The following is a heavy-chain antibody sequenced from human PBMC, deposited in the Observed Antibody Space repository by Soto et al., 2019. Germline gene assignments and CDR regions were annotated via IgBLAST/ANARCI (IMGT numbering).Heavy chain of an antibody. CDR2: IYHSGST. D-gene: IGHD2-15*01. Sequence: PSETLSLTCAVSGGSISSGGYSWSWIRQPPGKGLEWIGYIYHSGSTYYNPSLKSRVTISVDSSKNQFSLKLSSVTAADTAVYYCARGGRARGVVAATTLFDPWGQGTLVTVSS. V-gene: IGHV4-30-2*01. CDR1: GGSISSGGYS. CDR3: ARGGRARGVVAATTLFDP. J-gene: IGHJ5*02.